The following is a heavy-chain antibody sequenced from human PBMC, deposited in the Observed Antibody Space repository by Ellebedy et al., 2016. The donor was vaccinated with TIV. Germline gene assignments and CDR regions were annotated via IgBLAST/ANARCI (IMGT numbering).Heavy chain of an antibody. J-gene: IGHJ5*02. CDR3: ARHPRMGVFGEELDL. V-gene: IGHV4-39*01. Sequence: MPSETLSLTCTVSGDSIGSRTSYWGWIRQPPGKTLEWIGSGFYSGTTYYNPSLKSRLCISVDTSKSQIFLRLRSVTATDTALYFCARHPRMGVFGEELDLWGQGIRVTVSS. D-gene: IGHD3-10*02. CDR2: GFYSGTT. CDR1: GDSIGSRTSY.